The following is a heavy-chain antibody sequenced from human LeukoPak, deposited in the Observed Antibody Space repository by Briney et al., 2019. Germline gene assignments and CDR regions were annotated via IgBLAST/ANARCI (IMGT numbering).Heavy chain of an antibody. CDR3: ARVLDGDDFWSGYYGILLNFQH. CDR2: INPNSGGT. Sequence: ASVKVSCKASGYTFTSYAMHWVRQAPGQRLEWMGWINPNSGGTNYAQKFQGRVTMTRDTSISTAYMELSRLRSDDTAVYYCARVLDGDDFWSGYYGILLNFQHWGQGTLVTVSS. J-gene: IGHJ1*01. D-gene: IGHD3-3*01. V-gene: IGHV1-2*02. CDR1: GYTFTSYA.